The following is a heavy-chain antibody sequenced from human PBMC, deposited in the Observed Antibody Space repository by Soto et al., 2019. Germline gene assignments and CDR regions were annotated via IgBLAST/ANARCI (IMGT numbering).Heavy chain of an antibody. CDR3: ARSDVWGSYRTVLDFDY. V-gene: IGHV3-48*01. J-gene: IGHJ4*02. CDR2: ISSSSSTI. Sequence: PGGSLRLSCAASGFTFSSYSMNWVRQAPGKGLEWVSYISSSSSTIYYADSVKGRFTISRDNAKNSLYLQMNSLRAEDTAVYYCARSDVWGSYRTVLDFDYWGQGTLVTVSS. D-gene: IGHD3-16*02. CDR1: GFTFSSYS.